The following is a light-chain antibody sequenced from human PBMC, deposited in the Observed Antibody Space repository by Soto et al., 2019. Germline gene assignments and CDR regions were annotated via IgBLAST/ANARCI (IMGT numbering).Light chain of an antibody. V-gene: IGKV1-5*01. J-gene: IGKJ4*01. CDR1: QSISFW. CDR2: DAS. Sequence: DIQMTQSPSTLSASVGDRVTITCRASQSISFWLAWYQQKPGSAPNLLIYDASNLGGGVPSRFSGSVSGTEFTLTICNLQPDDFASYYCQQYNSCPLTFGGGTK. CDR3: QQYNSCPLT.